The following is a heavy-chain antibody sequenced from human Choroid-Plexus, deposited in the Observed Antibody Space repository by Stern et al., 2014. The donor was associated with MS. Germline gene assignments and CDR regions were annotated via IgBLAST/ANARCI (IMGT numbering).Heavy chain of an antibody. Sequence: VQLVESGGGVVQPGRPLRLSCVASGFTFGRCAMHWVRQAPGKGLEWVAGVSYDGRKKYYADAVKGRFTISRDNSQNTLYMQMSSLRPEDTAVYYCAKDRHYLTYFFDHWGQGSLVTVSS. CDR3: AKDRHYLTYFFDH. V-gene: IGHV3-30*18. CDR2: VSYDGRKK. D-gene: IGHD2/OR15-2a*01. CDR1: GFTFGRCA. J-gene: IGHJ5*02.